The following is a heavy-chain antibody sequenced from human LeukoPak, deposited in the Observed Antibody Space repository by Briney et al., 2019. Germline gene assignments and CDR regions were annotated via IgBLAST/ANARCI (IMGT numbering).Heavy chain of an antibody. Sequence: QPGGSLRLSCAASGFTFSDYDVHWVRQATGKGLEWVSAIGTAGDTYYTGSVKGRFTISRENAKNSLYLQMNSLRAGDTAVYYCARVAKERVGGVYYFDYWGQGTLVTVSS. CDR3: ARVAKERVGGVYYFDY. V-gene: IGHV3-13*01. J-gene: IGHJ4*02. CDR1: GFTFSDYD. D-gene: IGHD1-1*01. CDR2: IGTAGDT.